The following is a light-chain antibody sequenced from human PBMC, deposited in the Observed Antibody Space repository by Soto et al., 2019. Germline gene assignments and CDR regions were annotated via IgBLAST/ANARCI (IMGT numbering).Light chain of an antibody. CDR3: QQFNSYPLT. CDR1: QGIASN. J-gene: IGKJ5*01. Sequence: GDRVTLTCRASQGIASNLAWYQQKPGRAPKLLIYDAASLESGVPSRFRGSGFGTDFTLTINSLQPEDFATYYCQQFNSYPLTFGQGTRLEIK. CDR2: DAA. V-gene: IGKV1-13*02.